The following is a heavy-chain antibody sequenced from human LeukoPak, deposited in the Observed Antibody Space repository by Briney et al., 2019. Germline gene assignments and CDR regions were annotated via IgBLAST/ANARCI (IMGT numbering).Heavy chain of an antibody. V-gene: IGHV3-23*01. D-gene: IGHD2-8*01. CDR3: AKDRSCINDVRHGDFDY. Sequence: GGSLRLPCAASGFTFSSYGMHWVRQAPGKGLEWVSTISGSGGSTYYADSVKGRFTISRDNSKNTVYLQMNSLRAEDTAVYYCAKDRSCINDVRHGDFDYWGQGTLVTVSS. CDR2: ISGSGGST. J-gene: IGHJ4*02. CDR1: GFTFSSYG.